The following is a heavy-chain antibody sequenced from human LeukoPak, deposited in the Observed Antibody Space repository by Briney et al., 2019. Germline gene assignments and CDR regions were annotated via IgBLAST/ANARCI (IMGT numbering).Heavy chain of an antibody. Sequence: ASVKVSCKASGCTFTSYYMHWVRQAPGQGLEWMGWINPNSGGTNYAQKFQGRVTMTRDTSISTAYMELSRLRSDDTAVYYCARGPITMVRGVLTPYDYWGQGTLVTVSS. J-gene: IGHJ4*02. CDR3: ARGPITMVRGVLTPYDY. V-gene: IGHV1-2*02. CDR1: GCTFTSYY. CDR2: INPNSGGT. D-gene: IGHD3-10*01.